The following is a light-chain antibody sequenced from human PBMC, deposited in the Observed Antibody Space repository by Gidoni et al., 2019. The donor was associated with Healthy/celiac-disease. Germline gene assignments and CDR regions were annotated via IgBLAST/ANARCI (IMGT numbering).Light chain of an antibody. J-gene: IGKJ2*01. V-gene: IGKV3-11*01. CDR2: DAS. CDR3: QQRSNWPPYT. Sequence: EIVLTQSSATLSLSPGERATLPCRASQSVSSYLAWYQQKPGQAPRLLIYDASNRATGIPARFSGSGSGTDFTLTISSLEPEDFAVYYCQQRSNWPPYTFGQGTKLEIK. CDR1: QSVSSY.